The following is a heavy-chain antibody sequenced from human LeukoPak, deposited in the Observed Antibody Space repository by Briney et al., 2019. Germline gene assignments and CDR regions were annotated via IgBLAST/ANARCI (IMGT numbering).Heavy chain of an antibody. CDR1: GGSISSGDYY. D-gene: IGHD3-22*01. J-gene: IGHJ4*02. CDR2: INHSGNT. Sequence: SETLSLTCSVSGGSISSGDYYWSWIRQPPGKGLEWIAEINHSGNTNYNPSLKSRVTISVDTSKNQFSLRLKSVTAADTAVYYCARGQGYYDSSGYYYFDHWGQGTLVTVSS. V-gene: IGHV4-30-4*01. CDR3: ARGQGYYDSSGYYYFDH.